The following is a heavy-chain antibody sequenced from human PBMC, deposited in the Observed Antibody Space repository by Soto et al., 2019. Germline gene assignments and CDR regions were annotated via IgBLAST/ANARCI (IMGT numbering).Heavy chain of an antibody. J-gene: IGHJ4*02. CDR2: IKSKTDGGTT. CDR3: AKGPWGVTYFFEE. V-gene: IGHV3-15*01. Sequence: GGSLRLSCAASGFTFSNAWMSWVRQAPGKGLEWVGRIKSKTDGGTTDYAAPVKGRFTISRDDSKNTLYLQMNSLRAEDTAVYYCAKGPWGVTYFFEEWGQGAPVTVSS. CDR1: GFTFSNAW. D-gene: IGHD3-16*01.